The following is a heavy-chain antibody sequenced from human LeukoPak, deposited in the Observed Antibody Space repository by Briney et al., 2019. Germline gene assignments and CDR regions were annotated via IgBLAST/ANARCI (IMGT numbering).Heavy chain of an antibody. J-gene: IGHJ5*02. D-gene: IGHD3-10*02. V-gene: IGHV1-46*01. CDR2: INPSGGST. CDR1: GYTFTSYY. CDR3: ARDFSRSFVPTGWFDP. Sequence: GASVKVSCKASGYTFTSYYMHWVRQAPGRGLEWMGIINPSGGSTSYAQKFQGRVTMTRDTSTSTVYMELSSLRSEDTAVYYCARDFSRSFVPTGWFDPWGQGTLVTVSS.